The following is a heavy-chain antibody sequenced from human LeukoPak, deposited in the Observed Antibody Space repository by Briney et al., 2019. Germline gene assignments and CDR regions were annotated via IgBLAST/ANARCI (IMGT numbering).Heavy chain of an antibody. CDR2: IIPIFGTA. V-gene: IGHV1-69*05. CDR3: ARTKNSYTDINTAWFDP. D-gene: IGHD2-15*01. Sequence: VASVKGSCKASGGTFSSYAISWVRQAPGQGLEWMGRIIPIFGTANYAQKFQGRVTITTDESTSTAYMELSSLRSEDTAVYYCARTKNSYTDINTAWFDPWGQGTLVTVSS. J-gene: IGHJ5*02. CDR1: GGTFSSYA.